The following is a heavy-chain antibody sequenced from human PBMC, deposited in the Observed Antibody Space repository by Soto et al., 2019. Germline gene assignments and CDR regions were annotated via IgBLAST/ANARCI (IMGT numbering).Heavy chain of an antibody. CDR1: GYIFTSYY. Sequence: QVQLVQSGAEVEKPGASVKISCKASGYIFTSYYIHWVRQAPGAGLEWMGMIDVQNGNTNDAQNFRARVSMTSDTSTSTVYMELFSLRSEDTAVYYCAREPPGATAGFDYCGHGNLVTVSS. CDR3: AREPPGATAGFDY. CDR2: IDVQNGNT. V-gene: IGHV1-46*01. J-gene: IGHJ4*01. D-gene: IGHD6-13*01.